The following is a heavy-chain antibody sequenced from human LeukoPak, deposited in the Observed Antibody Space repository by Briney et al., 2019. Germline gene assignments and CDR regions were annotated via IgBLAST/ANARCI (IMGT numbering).Heavy chain of an antibody. CDR1: GGSFSGYY. V-gene: IGHV4-34*01. J-gene: IGHJ5*02. D-gene: IGHD6-13*01. CDR2: INHSGST. Sequence: SETLSLTCAVYGGSFSGYYWSWIRQPPGKGLEWIGEINHSGSTNYNPSLKSRVTISVGTSKNQFSLKLSSVTAADTAVYYCARLEYSSSWFQREYNWFDPWGQGTLVTVSS. CDR3: ARLEYSSSWFQREYNWFDP.